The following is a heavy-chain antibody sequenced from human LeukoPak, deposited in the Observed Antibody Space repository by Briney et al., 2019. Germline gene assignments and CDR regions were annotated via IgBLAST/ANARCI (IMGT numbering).Heavy chain of an antibody. Sequence: PGGSLRLSCAASGFTFSSYAMSWVRQAPGKGLEWVSAISGSGGSTYYADSVKGRFTISRDNSKNTLYLQMNSLRAEDTAVYYCARGYSYGIDAFDIWGQGTMVTVSS. V-gene: IGHV3-23*01. CDR2: ISGSGGST. CDR3: ARGYSYGIDAFDI. CDR1: GFTFSSYA. J-gene: IGHJ3*02. D-gene: IGHD5-18*01.